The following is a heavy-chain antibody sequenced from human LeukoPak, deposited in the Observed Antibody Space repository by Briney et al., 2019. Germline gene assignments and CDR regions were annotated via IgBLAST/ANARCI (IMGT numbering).Heavy chain of an antibody. CDR1: GYIFSTYG. Sequence: ASVKVSCKASGYIFSTYGISWVRQAPGQGLEWMGCISGYNGNTNYAQKLQGRVTMTTDTSTSTAYMELRSLRSEDTAVYYCATAPSWGLGMDVWGQGTTVTVSS. V-gene: IGHV1-18*01. J-gene: IGHJ6*02. D-gene: IGHD3-16*01. CDR3: ATAPSWGLGMDV. CDR2: ISGYNGNT.